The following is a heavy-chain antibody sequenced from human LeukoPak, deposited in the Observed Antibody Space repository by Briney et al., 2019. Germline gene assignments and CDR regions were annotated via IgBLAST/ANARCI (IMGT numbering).Heavy chain of an antibody. V-gene: IGHV4-34*01. Sequence: SETLSLTCAVYGVSFSGYYWSWIRKPPGKGLEWIGEINHSGSTNYNPSLKSRVTISVDTSKNQFSLKLSSVTAADTAVYYCARWGRVADTYYYYYGMDVWGQGTTVTVSS. CDR3: ARWGRVADTYYYYYGMDV. D-gene: IGHD6-19*01. J-gene: IGHJ6*02. CDR1: GVSFSGYY. CDR2: INHSGST.